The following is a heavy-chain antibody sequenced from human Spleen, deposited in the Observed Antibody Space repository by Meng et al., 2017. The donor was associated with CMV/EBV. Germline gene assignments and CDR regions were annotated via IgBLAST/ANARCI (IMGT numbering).Heavy chain of an antibody. CDR2: ISGYNGDT. CDR3: ARDGRGYYGSGSYKPFDP. D-gene: IGHD3-10*01. J-gene: IGHJ5*02. V-gene: IGHV1-18*01. Sequence: ASVKVSCKASGYTFTSFSINWVRQAPGQGLEWMGWISGYNGDTRYAEKFQGRLTVTTDTSTSTAYMELRSLRSDDTAVYYCARDGRGYYGSGSYKPFDPWGQGTLVTVSS. CDR1: GYTFTSFS.